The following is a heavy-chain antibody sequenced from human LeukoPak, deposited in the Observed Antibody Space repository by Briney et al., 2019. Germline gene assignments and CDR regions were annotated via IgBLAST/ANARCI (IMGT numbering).Heavy chain of an antibody. CDR3: ARDPYSGSYGDSYYYYMDV. CDR2: ISGSGGST. D-gene: IGHD1-26*01. J-gene: IGHJ6*03. V-gene: IGHV3-23*01. Sequence: GGSLRLSCAASGFTFSSYGMSWVRQAPGKGLEWVSAISGSGGSTYYADSVKGRFTISRDNSKNTLYLQMNSLRAEDTAIYYCARDPYSGSYGDSYYYYMDVWGKGTTVTISS. CDR1: GFTFSSYG.